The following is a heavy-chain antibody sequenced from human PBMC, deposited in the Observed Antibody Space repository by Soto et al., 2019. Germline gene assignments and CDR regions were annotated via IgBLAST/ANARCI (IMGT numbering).Heavy chain of an antibody. CDR3: AREGIGCSGGSYVGAFDI. Sequence: PGGSLRLSCAASGFTFSSYGMHWVRQAPGKGLEWVAVIWYDGSNKYYADSVKGRCTISRDNSKNTLYLQMNSLRAEDTAVYYCAREGIGCSGGSYVGAFDIWGQGTMVTVSS. CDR2: IWYDGSNK. V-gene: IGHV3-33*01. J-gene: IGHJ3*02. D-gene: IGHD2-15*01. CDR1: GFTFSSYG.